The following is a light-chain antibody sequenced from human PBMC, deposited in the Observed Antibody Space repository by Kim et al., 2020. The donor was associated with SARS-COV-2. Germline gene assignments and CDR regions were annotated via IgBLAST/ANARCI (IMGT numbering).Light chain of an antibody. V-gene: IGKV1-27*01. CDR3: QKSNSAPWT. CDR1: QGITNS. J-gene: IGKJ1*01. Sequence: GDRVTITCRASQGITNSLAWYQQKPGKVPQLLIYAASALQSGVPPRFSGSGSGTDFTLTISSLQPEDVATYYCQKSNSAPWTFGQGTTV. CDR2: AAS.